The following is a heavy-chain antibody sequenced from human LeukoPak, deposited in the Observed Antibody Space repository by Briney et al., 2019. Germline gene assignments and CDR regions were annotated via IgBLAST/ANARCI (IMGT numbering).Heavy chain of an antibody. CDR3: AREGLAVAGANDY. CDR1: GFPFSSFP. J-gene: IGHJ4*02. CDR2: ISGSGVNT. D-gene: IGHD6-19*01. Sequence: GGSLGPSWQPSGFPFSSFPMSWAPQPQGRGREGVSAISGSGVNTYYADSVRGRFTISRDNSKNTLYLQMNSLRAEDTAVYYCAREGLAVAGANDYWGQGTLVTVSS. V-gene: IGHV3-23*01.